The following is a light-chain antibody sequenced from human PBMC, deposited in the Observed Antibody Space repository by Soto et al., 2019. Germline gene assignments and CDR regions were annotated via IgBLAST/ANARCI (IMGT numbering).Light chain of an antibody. CDR2: ADS. CDR3: QQRYNWPIT. J-gene: IGKJ5*01. V-gene: IGKV3-11*01. Sequence: EIVMTQSPATLSLSPGERATLSCRASQSVSSNLAWYQQKPGQAPRLLIYADSNRATGIPARFSGSGSGTDFTLTISSLEPEDFSVYYCQQRYNWPITFGRGTRLEIK. CDR1: QSVSSN.